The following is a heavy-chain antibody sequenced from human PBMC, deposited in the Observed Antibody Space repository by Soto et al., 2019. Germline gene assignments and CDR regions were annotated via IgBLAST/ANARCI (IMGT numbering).Heavy chain of an antibody. D-gene: IGHD2-21*02. CDR3: ARAPWGGDSYGMDV. CDR2: ISSSSSYI. Sequence: EVQLVESGGALVKPGGSLRLSCAASGFTFSSYSMNWVRQAPGKGLEWVSSISSSSSYIYYADSVKGRFTISRDNAKNSLYLQMNSLRAEDTAVYYCARAPWGGDSYGMDVWGQGTTVTVSS. CDR1: GFTFSSYS. J-gene: IGHJ6*02. V-gene: IGHV3-21*01.